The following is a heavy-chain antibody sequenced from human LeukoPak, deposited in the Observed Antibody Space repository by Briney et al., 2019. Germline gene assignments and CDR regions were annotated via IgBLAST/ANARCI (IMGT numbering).Heavy chain of an antibody. D-gene: IGHD3-22*01. Sequence: QTLSLTCTVSGGSISSGDYYWSWIRQPPGKALEWLALIYWDDDKRYSPSLKSRLTITKDTSKNQVVLTMTNMDPVDTATYYCAHDTYYYDFSGFDPWGQGTLVTVSS. CDR1: GGSISSGDYY. J-gene: IGHJ5*02. CDR2: IYWDDDK. V-gene: IGHV2-5*08. CDR3: AHDTYYYDFSGFDP.